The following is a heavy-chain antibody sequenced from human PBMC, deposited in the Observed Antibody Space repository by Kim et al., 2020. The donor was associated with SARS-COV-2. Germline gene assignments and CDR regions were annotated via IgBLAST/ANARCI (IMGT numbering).Heavy chain of an antibody. Sequence: KYSADSVKGRFTISRDNSKNTLYLQMNSLRAEDTAVYYCAREDYYYGMDVWGQGTTVTVSS. CDR3: AREDYYYGMDV. CDR2: K. J-gene: IGHJ6*02. V-gene: IGHV3-30*01.